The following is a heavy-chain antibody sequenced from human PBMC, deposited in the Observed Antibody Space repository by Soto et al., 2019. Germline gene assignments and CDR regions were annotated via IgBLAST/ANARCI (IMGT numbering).Heavy chain of an antibody. J-gene: IGHJ3*02. Sequence: SETLSLTCTVSGGSISSYYWSWIRQPPGKGLEWIGYIYYSGSTNYNPSLKSRVTISVDTSKNQFSLKLSSVTAADTAVYYCARRWVGSSGWPGDDAFDIWGQGTMVTVSS. CDR1: GGSISSYY. CDR2: IYYSGST. V-gene: IGHV4-59*08. CDR3: ARRWVGSSGWPGDDAFDI. D-gene: IGHD6-19*01.